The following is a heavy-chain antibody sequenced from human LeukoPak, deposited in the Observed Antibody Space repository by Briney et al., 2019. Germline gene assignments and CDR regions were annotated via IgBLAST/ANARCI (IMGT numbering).Heavy chain of an antibody. CDR3: ARDQEQLVPYYYYGMDV. V-gene: IGHV3-74*03. J-gene: IGHJ6*02. CDR1: GFTFSNYW. Sequence: GGSLRLSCAASGFTFSNYWMNWVRQAPGKGLVWVSRINSDGSGTTYADSVKGRFTFSRDNAKNTLYLQMNSLRAEDTAVYYCARDQEQLVPYYYYGMDVWGQGTTVTVSS. D-gene: IGHD6-6*01. CDR2: INSDGSGT.